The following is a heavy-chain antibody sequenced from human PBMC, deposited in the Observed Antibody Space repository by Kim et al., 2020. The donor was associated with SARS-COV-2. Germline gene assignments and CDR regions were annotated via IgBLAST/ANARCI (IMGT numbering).Heavy chain of an antibody. J-gene: IGHJ4*02. V-gene: IGHV3-30*18. CDR2: ISYDGSNK. Sequence: GGSLRLSCAASGFTFSSYGMHWVRQAPGKGLEWVAVISYDGSNKYYADSVKGRFTISRDNSKNTLYLQMNSLRAEDTAVYYCAKDYYDILTGYFDWGQGTLVTVSS. CDR1: GFTFSSYG. CDR3: AKDYYDILTGYFD. D-gene: IGHD3-9*01.